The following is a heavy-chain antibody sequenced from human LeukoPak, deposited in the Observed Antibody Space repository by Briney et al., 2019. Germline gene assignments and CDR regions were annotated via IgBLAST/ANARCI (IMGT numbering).Heavy chain of an antibody. CDR1: GGSISSSGHY. CDR3: IKGLAVAGKFFYNYNTYA. Sequence: SETLSLTCTDSGGSISSSGHYWGWIRQAPGKGLEWIGSVHYSGSTYYSPSLQSRVSISVDTSKNQFSLNFKSMTAADTAVYYCIKGLAVAGKFFYNYNTYAWGQGTAVTVS. J-gene: IGHJ6*02. CDR2: VHYSGST. D-gene: IGHD6-19*01. V-gene: IGHV4-39*01.